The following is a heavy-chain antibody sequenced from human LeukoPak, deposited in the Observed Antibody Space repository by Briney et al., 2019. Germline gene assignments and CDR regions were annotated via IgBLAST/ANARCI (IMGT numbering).Heavy chain of an antibody. V-gene: IGHV3-66*01. D-gene: IGHD5-18*01. CDR2: IYSDGTT. CDR3: ARDPGYNYGFDY. Sequence: GGSLRLSCAASGFTFSSYEMNWVRQAPGKGLEWVSIIYSDGTTYYADSVKGRFTISRDNSKNSLYLQINSLRAEDTAVYYCARDPGYNYGFDYWGQGTLVTVSS. J-gene: IGHJ4*02. CDR1: GFTFSSYE.